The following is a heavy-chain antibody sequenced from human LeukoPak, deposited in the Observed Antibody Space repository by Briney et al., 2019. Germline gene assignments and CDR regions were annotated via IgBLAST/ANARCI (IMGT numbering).Heavy chain of an antibody. CDR1: GFIFNNYA. V-gene: IGHV3-9*01. CDR3: AREQSNIWAYCFDC. D-gene: IGHD2-15*01. J-gene: IGHJ4*02. CDR2: ISWNSGSI. Sequence: QPGRSLRLSCAGSGFIFNNYAMHWVRQPPGKGLEWVSGISWNSGSIDYADSVKGRFTISRDNAKNSLYLRMNSLRVEDTAIYYCAREQSNIWAYCFDCWGQGTLVTVSS.